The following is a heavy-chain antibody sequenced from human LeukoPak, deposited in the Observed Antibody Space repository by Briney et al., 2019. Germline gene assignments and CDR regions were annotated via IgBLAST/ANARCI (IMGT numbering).Heavy chain of an antibody. CDR1: GFSLSTSGVG. D-gene: IGHD5-18*01. CDR3: AHSSAAMVTRYFDY. Sequence: SGPTLVKPTQTPTLTCTFSGFSLSTSGVGVGWIRQPPGKALEWLPLIYWDDDKRYSPSLKSRLTITKDTSKNQVVLTMTNMDPVDTATYYCAHSSAAMVTRYFDYWGQGTLVTVSS. CDR2: IYWDDDK. V-gene: IGHV2-5*02. J-gene: IGHJ4*02.